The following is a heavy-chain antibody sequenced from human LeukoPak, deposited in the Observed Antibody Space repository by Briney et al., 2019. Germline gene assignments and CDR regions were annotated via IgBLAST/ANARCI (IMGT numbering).Heavy chain of an antibody. Sequence: GASGKVSCKASGYTFTSYDINWVRQATGQGLEWMGWMNPNSANTGYAQKFQGRVTMTRNTSISTAYMELSSLRSEDTAVYYCARLASSSWPLYYYYGMDVWGQGTTVTVSS. CDR2: MNPNSANT. V-gene: IGHV1-8*01. CDR3: ARLASSSWPLYYYYGMDV. CDR1: GYTFTSYD. D-gene: IGHD6-13*01. J-gene: IGHJ6*02.